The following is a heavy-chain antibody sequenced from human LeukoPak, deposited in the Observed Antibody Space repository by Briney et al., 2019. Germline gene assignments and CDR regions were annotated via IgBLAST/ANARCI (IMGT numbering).Heavy chain of an antibody. D-gene: IGHD1-26*01. V-gene: IGHV4-61*08. CDR2: IYYSGST. J-gene: IGHJ4*02. Sequence: PSQTLSLTCTVSGGSISSGGYYWSWIRQPPGKGLEWIGYIYYSGSTNYNPSLKSRVTISVDTSKNQFSLKLSSVTAADTAVYYCARQSPDSELLGSFDYWGQGTLVTVSS. CDR1: GGSISSGGYY. CDR3: ARQSPDSELLGSFDY.